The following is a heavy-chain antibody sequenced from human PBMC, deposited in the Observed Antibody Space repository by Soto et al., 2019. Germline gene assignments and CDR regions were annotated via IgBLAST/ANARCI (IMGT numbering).Heavy chain of an antibody. CDR2: ITWNSGNM. CDR1: GFTFDDYA. V-gene: IGHV3-9*01. CDR3: EKCTGTTRGFFDV. Sequence: GGSLRLSCAASGFTFDDYAMHWVRQAPGKGLEWVSSITWNSGNMVYAASVKGRFTISRDNAKNSLYLQMNSLRAEDTAFYYWEKCTGTTRGFFDVGGQGKMVTVSS. J-gene: IGHJ3*01. D-gene: IGHD1-7*01.